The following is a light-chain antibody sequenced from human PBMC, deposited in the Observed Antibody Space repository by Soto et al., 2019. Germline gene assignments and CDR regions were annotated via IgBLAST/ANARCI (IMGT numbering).Light chain of an antibody. V-gene: IGLV2-23*01. Sequence: QSALTQPASVSGSPGQSITISCTGTSSGVGSYILVSWYQQHPGKSPKLMIYEDIERPSGVSNRFSGSKSANTASLTISGLQTEDEADYYCRSYAGGTSVVFGGGTKLTVL. CDR2: EDI. CDR1: SSGVGSYIL. CDR3: RSYAGGTSVV. J-gene: IGLJ2*01.